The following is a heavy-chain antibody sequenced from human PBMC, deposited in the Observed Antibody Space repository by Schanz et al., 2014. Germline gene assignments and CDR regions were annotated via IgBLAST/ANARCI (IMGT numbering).Heavy chain of an antibody. CDR1: GFTFSDSF. V-gene: IGHV3-11*04. J-gene: IGHJ4*02. CDR2: ISSSGNII. D-gene: IGHD7-27*01. Sequence: QVLLVESGGGLVKPGGSLRLSCSASGFTFSDSFMSWIRQTPGKGLEWLSYISSSGNIIHYADSVKGRFTISRDNAKNSLYLQMNSLRPEDTAVYYCAKYGGELGVSFEYWGQGTLVTVSS. CDR3: AKYGGELGVSFEY.